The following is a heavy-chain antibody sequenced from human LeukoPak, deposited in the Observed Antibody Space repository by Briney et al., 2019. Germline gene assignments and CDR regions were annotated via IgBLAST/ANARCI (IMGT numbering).Heavy chain of an antibody. D-gene: IGHD2-2*01. CDR3: ARGDCSSTSCFWSDPPGWFDP. V-gene: IGHV4-59*01. Sequence: SETLSLTCAVYGGSFSGYYWSWIRQPPGKGLEWIGYIYYSGSTNYNPSLKSRVTISVDTSKNQFSLKLSSVTAADTAVYYCARGDCSSTSCFWSDPPGWFDPWGQGTLVTVSS. J-gene: IGHJ5*02. CDR1: GGSFSGYY. CDR2: IYYSGST.